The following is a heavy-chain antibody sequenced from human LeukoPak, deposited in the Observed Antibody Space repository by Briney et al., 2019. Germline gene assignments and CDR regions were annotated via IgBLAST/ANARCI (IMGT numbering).Heavy chain of an antibody. Sequence: GGSLRLSCAGSGLTASSNCMCWVREAAGKELKWVSVIYSSGSTSYADSVKGRFTISRDSSKNTVYLQMNSLRAEDTAVYYCARDHINVKAFDIWGQGTMVTVSS. J-gene: IGHJ3*02. CDR3: ARDHINVKAFDI. CDR2: IYSSGST. V-gene: IGHV3-53*01. CDR1: GLTASSNC. D-gene: IGHD3-16*02.